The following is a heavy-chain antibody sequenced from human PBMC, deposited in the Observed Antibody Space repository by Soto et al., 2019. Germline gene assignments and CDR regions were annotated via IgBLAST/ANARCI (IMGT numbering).Heavy chain of an antibody. Sequence: QITLKESGPTLVKPTQTLTLTCTFSGFSLSTTAEGVGWIRQPPGKALEWLALIYWDDDERYSPSLKSRLTITKGTSKNQVVLTMTNVEPVDTATYYCAHGSCSSAYCYPNPFLDYWGQGIMVTVSS. CDR3: AHGSCSSAYCYPNPFLDY. CDR1: GFSLSTTAEG. CDR2: IYWDDDE. J-gene: IGHJ4*02. D-gene: IGHD2-2*01. V-gene: IGHV2-5*02.